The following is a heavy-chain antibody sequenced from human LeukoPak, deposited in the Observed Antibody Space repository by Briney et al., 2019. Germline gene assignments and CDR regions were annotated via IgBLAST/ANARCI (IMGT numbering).Heavy chain of an antibody. J-gene: IGHJ6*03. CDR2: ISGSGGST. Sequence: PGGSLRLSCAASGFTFRSYAMSWVRQAPGKGLEWVSAISGSGGSTYYADAVKGRFTISRDNSKNTLYLQMSSLRAEDTAVYYCARGVGDYDFWSGYIENHYYYYMDVWGKGTTVTVSS. CDR1: GFTFRSYA. D-gene: IGHD3-3*01. CDR3: ARGVGDYDFWSGYIENHYYYYMDV. V-gene: IGHV3-23*01.